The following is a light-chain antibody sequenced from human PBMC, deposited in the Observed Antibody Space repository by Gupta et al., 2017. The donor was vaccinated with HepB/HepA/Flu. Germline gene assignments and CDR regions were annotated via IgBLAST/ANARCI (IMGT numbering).Light chain of an antibody. CDR3: STYTSSSAYV. V-gene: IGLV2-14*01. CDR1: SSDVGGYNY. Sequence: QSALTQPASVSGSPGHSITISCTGTSSDVGGYNYVSWYQQHPGKAPKLMIYDVSNRPSGVSNRFSGSKSGNTASLTISGLQAEDEADYYCSTYTSSSAYVFGTGTKLTVL. CDR2: DVS. J-gene: IGLJ1*01.